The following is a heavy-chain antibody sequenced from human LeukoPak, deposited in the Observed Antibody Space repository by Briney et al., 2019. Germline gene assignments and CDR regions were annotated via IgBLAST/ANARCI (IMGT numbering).Heavy chain of an antibody. J-gene: IGHJ5*02. CDR1: GGTFSSYA. CDR3: ARDRCSSTSCYAGDWFDP. CDR2: IIPIFGTA. Sequence: GASVKVSCKASGGTFSSYAISWVRQAPGQGLEWMGGIIPIFGTANYAQKFQGRVTITADKSTSTAYMELSSVRSEDTAVYYCARDRCSSTSCYAGDWFDPWGQGTLVTVSS. D-gene: IGHD2-2*01. V-gene: IGHV1-69*06.